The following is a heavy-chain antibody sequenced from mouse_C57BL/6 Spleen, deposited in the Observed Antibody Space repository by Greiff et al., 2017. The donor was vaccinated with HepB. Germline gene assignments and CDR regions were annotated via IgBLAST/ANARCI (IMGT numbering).Heavy chain of an antibody. J-gene: IGHJ2*01. CDR2: IYPGGGYT. Sequence: QVQLQQSGAELVRPGTSVKMSCKASGYTFTNYWIGWAKQRPGHGLEWIGDIYPGGGYTNYNEKFKGKATLTADKSSSTAYMQFSSLTSEDSAIYYCARGYRYYFDYWGQGTTLTVSS. V-gene: IGHV1-63*01. CDR3: ARGYRYYFDY. CDR1: GYTFTNYW. D-gene: IGHD2-14*01.